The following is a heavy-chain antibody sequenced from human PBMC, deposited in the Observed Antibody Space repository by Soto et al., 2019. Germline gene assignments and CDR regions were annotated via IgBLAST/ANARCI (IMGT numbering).Heavy chain of an antibody. CDR1: GFTFTNYA. CDR2: ISYDENNK. CDR3: AKDRQLAVLLWPGRDYYYGMDV. Sequence: PGGSLRLSCAASGFTFTNYAMHWVRQAPGKGLEWVAVISYDENNKYYADSVKGRFTISRDNSKNTLYLQMNSLRAEDTAVYYCAKDRQLAVLLWPGRDYYYGMDVWGQGTTVTVSS. V-gene: IGHV3-30*18. D-gene: IGHD3-10*01. J-gene: IGHJ6*02.